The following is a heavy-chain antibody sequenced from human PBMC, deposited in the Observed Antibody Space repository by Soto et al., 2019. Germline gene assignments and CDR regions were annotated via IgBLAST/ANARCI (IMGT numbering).Heavy chain of an antibody. CDR1: GGSISSSNW. J-gene: IGHJ5*02. CDR3: ARDSTVIAAAGTWFDP. D-gene: IGHD6-13*01. Sequence: SETLSLTCAVSGGSISSSNWWSWVRQPPGKGLEWIGEIYHSGSTNYNPSLKSRVTISVDKSKNQFSLKLSPVTAADTAVYYCARDSTVIAAAGTWFDPWGQGTLVTVSS. V-gene: IGHV4-4*02. CDR2: IYHSGST.